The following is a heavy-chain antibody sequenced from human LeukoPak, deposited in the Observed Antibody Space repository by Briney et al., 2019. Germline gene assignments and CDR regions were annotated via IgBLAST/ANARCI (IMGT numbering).Heavy chain of an antibody. J-gene: IGHJ5*02. CDR3: ARESDHLTWFDP. D-gene: IGHD2-21*01. Sequence: SETLSLTCAVYGGSFSGYYWSWIRQPPGKGLEWIGSIYYSGSTYYNSPLKSRVTISVDTSKNQFSLKLRFVTAADTAVYYCARESDHLTWFDPWGQGTLVTVSS. CDR2: IYYSGST. CDR1: GGSFSGYY. V-gene: IGHV4-34*01.